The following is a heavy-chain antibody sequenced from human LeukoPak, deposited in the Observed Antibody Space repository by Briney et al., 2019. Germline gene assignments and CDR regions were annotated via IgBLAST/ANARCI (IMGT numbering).Heavy chain of an antibody. Sequence: SQTLSLTCTVSGGSISSGSYYWSWIRQPAGKGLEWIGRIYTSGSTNYNPSLKSRVTISVDTSKNQFSLKLSSVTAADTAVYYCARDITIPYYYDSSGYYPNWFDPWGQGTLVTVSS. J-gene: IGHJ5*02. CDR1: GGSISSGSYY. V-gene: IGHV4-61*02. CDR3: ARDITIPYYYDSSGYYPNWFDP. CDR2: IYTSGST. D-gene: IGHD3-22*01.